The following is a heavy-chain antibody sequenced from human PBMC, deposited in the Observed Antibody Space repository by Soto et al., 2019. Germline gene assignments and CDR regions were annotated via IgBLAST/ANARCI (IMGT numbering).Heavy chain of an antibody. V-gene: IGHV1-2*04. Sequence: ASVKVSCKASGYTFTGYYMHWVRQAPGQGLEWMGGINPNIGGTNYAQKFQGWVTITRDTSISTAYMELSSLRSEDTAVYYCARAGEYSSSWYGSDDYWGQGTLVTVSS. D-gene: IGHD6-13*01. J-gene: IGHJ4*02. CDR2: INPNIGGT. CDR3: ARAGEYSSSWYGSDDY. CDR1: GYTFTGYY.